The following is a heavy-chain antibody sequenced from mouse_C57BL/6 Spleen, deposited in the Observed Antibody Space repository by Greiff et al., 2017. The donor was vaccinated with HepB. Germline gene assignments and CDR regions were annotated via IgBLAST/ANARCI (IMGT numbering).Heavy chain of an antibody. Sequence: QVQLQQPGAELVRPGSSVKLSCKASGYTFTSYWMHWVKQRPIQGLDWIGNIDPSDSETHYNQKFKDKATLTVDKYSSTAYMQLSSLTSEDSAVYYCAREGGRTGSFDYWGQGTTLTVSS. J-gene: IGHJ2*01. CDR2: IDPSDSET. D-gene: IGHD4-1*01. CDR3: AREGGRTGSFDY. V-gene: IGHV1-52*01. CDR1: GYTFTSYW.